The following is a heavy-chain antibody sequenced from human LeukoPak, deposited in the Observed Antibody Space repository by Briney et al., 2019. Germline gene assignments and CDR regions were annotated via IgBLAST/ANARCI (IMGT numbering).Heavy chain of an antibody. D-gene: IGHD3-16*01. V-gene: IGHV3-23*01. CDR3: AKDGRSYDYVWGFYY. CDR1: GFTFSSYE. J-gene: IGHJ4*02. CDR2: ISGSGGST. Sequence: QPGGSLRLSCAASGFTFSSYEMNWVRQAPGKGLEWVSAISGSGGSTYYADSVKGRFTISRDNSKNTLYLQMNSLRAEDTAVYYCAKDGRSYDYVWGFYYWGQGTLVTVSS.